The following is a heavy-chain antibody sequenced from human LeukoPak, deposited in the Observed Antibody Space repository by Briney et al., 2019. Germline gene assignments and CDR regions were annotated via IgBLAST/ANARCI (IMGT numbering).Heavy chain of an antibody. J-gene: IGHJ5*02. D-gene: IGHD3-16*01. CDR2: IYHSGNT. CDR3: AIKTRANRPLGSWFDP. Sequence: SETLSLTCAVYGGSFSGYYWSWIRQPPGKGLEWIGSIYHSGNTFYNPSLKSRVTISVDTSKNQFSLNLASVTAADTAVYYCAIKTRANRPLGSWFDPWGQGTLVTVSS. CDR1: GGSFSGYY. V-gene: IGHV4-34*01.